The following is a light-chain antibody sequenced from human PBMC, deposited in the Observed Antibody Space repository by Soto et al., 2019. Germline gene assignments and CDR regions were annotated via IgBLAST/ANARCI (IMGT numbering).Light chain of an antibody. CDR2: VAS. Sequence: DIQMTQSPSSVSASVGDRVTITCRASQDIGNWVAWYQQKPGKAPKLLIYVASSLQSGVSSRLSGSGSGTDFTLTISSLQPEDFATYYCQQAYSFPYTFGRGTKLEIK. V-gene: IGKV1-12*01. J-gene: IGKJ2*01. CDR1: QDIGNW. CDR3: QQAYSFPYT.